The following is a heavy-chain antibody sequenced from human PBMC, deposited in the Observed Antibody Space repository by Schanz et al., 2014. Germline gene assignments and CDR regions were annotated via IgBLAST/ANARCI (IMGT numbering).Heavy chain of an antibody. CDR1: GFTFSGYG. V-gene: IGHV3-30*18. J-gene: IGHJ6*02. Sequence: QVQLVESGGGVVQPGRSLRLSCAASGFTFSGYGMHWVRQAPGKGLEWVAIISYDGRHKNYADSVKGRFTISRDNSENTLHLQMNSLRVEDTAVYYCAKDDTQVNGMDVWGQGTTVTVSS. CDR2: ISYDGRHK. CDR3: AKDDTQVNGMDV.